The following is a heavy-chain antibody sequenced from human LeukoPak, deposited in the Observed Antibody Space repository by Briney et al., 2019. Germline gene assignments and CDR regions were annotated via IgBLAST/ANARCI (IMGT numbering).Heavy chain of an antibody. CDR2: IHYSGST. D-gene: IGHD2-15*01. CDR3: ARVGVAAKSSRYFDY. V-gene: IGHV4-31*03. J-gene: IGHJ4*02. CDR1: GGSISSGDYY. Sequence: SQTLSLTCTVSGGSISSGDYYWSWIRQHPGKGLEWIGYIHYSGSTYYSPSLKSRVTISVDTSKKQFSLKLSSVTAADTAVYYCARVGVAAKSSRYFDYWGQGTLVTVSS.